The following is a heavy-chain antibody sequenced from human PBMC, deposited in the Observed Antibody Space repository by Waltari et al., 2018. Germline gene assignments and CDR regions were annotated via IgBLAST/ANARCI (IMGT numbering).Heavy chain of an antibody. V-gene: IGHV3-23*03. D-gene: IGHD3-22*01. Sequence: EVRLLESGGGLVQPGGSLGRSCTASGFFFSSYTMNWVRQAPGKVLELVSIFHGGGDTDYADSVSGRFIISRDNSKNMLYLQMNSLRPEDTSVYYCAKGFDRASFDSWGQGALVTVSS. CDR3: AKGFDRASFDS. J-gene: IGHJ4*02. CDR1: GFFFSSYT. CDR2: IFHGGGDT.